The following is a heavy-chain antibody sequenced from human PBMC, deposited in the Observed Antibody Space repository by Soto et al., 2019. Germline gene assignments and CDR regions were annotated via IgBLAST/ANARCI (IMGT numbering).Heavy chain of an antibody. CDR2: IVPLSDRT. V-gene: IGHV1-69*06. D-gene: IGHD2-15*01. CDR1: GETLNSNP. CDR3: ARKSGRDCRSGGGCSSLDF. J-gene: IGHJ4*02. Sequence: QVQLEQSGAEVKKPGSSRKVSCKVFGETLNSNPIGWVRQAPGQGLEWVGGIVPLSDRTNYAQELQGRFTVTADSSTSTVYMELSTLKSDDTAVYYCARKSGRDCRSGGGCSSLDFWGQGSLITVSS.